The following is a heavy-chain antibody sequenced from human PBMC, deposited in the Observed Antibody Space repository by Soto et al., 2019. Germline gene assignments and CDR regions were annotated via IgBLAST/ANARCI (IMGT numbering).Heavy chain of an antibody. CDR3: SRAPSAYSRGYGMDV. Sequence: SETLSLTCTVSGGSISRYYWSWVRQSPGKGLEWIGYIYYSGTTNYNPSLRSRVTISADTSNNQFSLRLTSVTAADTAVYYCSRAPSAYSRGYGMDVWGQGTTVTVSS. CDR2: IYYSGTT. J-gene: IGHJ6*02. D-gene: IGHD5-18*01. CDR1: GGSISRYY. V-gene: IGHV4-59*01.